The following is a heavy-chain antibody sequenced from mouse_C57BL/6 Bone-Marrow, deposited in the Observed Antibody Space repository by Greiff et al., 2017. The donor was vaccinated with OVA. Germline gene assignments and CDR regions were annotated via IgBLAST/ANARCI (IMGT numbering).Heavy chain of an antibody. CDR2: IDPETGGT. J-gene: IGHJ4*01. CDR3: TTFYYYY. D-gene: IGHD1-1*01. CDR1: GYTFTDYE. Sequence: VKLMESGAELVRPGASVTLSCKASGYTFTDYEMHWVKQTPVHGLEWIGAIDPETGGTAYNQKFKGKAILTADKSSSTAYMELRSLTSEDSAVYYCTTFYYYYWGQGTSVTVSS. V-gene: IGHV1-15*01.